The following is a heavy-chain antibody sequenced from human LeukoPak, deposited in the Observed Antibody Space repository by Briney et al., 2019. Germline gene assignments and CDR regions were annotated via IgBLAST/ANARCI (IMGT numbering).Heavy chain of an antibody. Sequence: ASVKVSCKASGYTFTSYYMHWVRQAPGQGLEWMGIINPSGGSTSYAQKFQGRVTMTRDTSTSTVYMELSSLRSEDTAAYYCARDWAYQLPRLGYGMDVWGQGTTVTVSS. CDR1: GYTFTSYY. J-gene: IGHJ6*02. V-gene: IGHV1-46*01. D-gene: IGHD2-2*01. CDR2: INPSGGST. CDR3: ARDWAYQLPRLGYGMDV.